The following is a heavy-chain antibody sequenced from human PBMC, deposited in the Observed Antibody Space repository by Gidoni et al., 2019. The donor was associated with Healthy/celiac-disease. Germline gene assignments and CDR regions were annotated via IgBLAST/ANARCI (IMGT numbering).Heavy chain of an antibody. V-gene: IGHV4-4*02. CDR1: GGSISSSNW. Sequence: QVQLQESGPGLVKPSGTLSLTCAVSGGSISSSNWWSWVRQPPGKGLEWIGEIYHSGSTNYNPSLKSRVTISVDKSKNQFSLKLSSVTAADTAVYYCARVNVKGGKLEPPRGYYMDVWGKGTTVTVSS. CDR2: IYHSGST. J-gene: IGHJ6*03. D-gene: IGHD1-1*01. CDR3: ARVNVKGGKLEPPRGYYMDV.